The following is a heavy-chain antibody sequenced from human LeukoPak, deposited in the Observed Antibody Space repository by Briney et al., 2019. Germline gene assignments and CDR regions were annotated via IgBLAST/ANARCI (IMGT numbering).Heavy chain of an antibody. CDR1: GLTFSSYW. J-gene: IGHJ4*02. Sequence: PGGSRRLSCAASGLTFSSYWMSWVRQAPGKGLEWVANIKEDGSEKYYVDSVKGRFTISRDNAKNSLYLQMNSLRAEDTAVYYCARGVPLRFTRGYSGYDQPGGQGTLVTVSS. CDR3: ARGVPLRFTRGYSGYDQP. D-gene: IGHD5-12*01. V-gene: IGHV3-7*01. CDR2: IKEDGSEK.